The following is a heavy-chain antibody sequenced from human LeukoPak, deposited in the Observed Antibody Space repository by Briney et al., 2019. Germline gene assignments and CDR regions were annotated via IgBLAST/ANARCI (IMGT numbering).Heavy chain of an antibody. V-gene: IGHV4-39*01. Sequence: SETLSLTCTVSGGSISSSSYSWGWIRQPPGQGLEWIGSIYYSGSTYYNPSLKSRVTISVDTSKNQFSLKLSSVTAADTAVYYWARQPAYMTTVNFDYWGQGTLVTVSS. J-gene: IGHJ4*02. D-gene: IGHD4-11*01. CDR1: GGSISSSSYS. CDR3: ARQPAYMTTVNFDY. CDR2: IYYSGST.